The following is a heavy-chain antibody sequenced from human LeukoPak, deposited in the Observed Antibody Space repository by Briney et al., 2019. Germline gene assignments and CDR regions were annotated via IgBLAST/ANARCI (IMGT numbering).Heavy chain of an antibody. CDR2: IYPGDSNT. V-gene: IGHV5-51*01. CDR3: ARTPGYSFSFDY. CDR1: GYNSASYW. J-gene: IGHJ4*02. Sequence: AESLQISCKGSGYNSASYWICWVRQMRGKRLEWMGIIYPGDSNTRSSPSFQGQVTMSVAKSGTTDYLQWSSMKASDTAMYYSARTPGYSFSFDYWGRGTPVTVSS. D-gene: IGHD5-18*01.